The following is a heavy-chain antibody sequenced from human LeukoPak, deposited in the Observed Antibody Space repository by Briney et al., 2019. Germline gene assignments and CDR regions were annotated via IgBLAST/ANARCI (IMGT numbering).Heavy chain of an antibody. V-gene: IGHV1-2*02. CDR3: VDSSGYYGDAFDI. Sequence: ASVKVSCKASGYTFTGYYMHWVRQAPGQGLEWMGWINPNSGGTNYAQKLQGRVTMTTDTSTSTAYMELRSLRSDDTAVYYCVDSSGYYGDAFDIWGQGTMVTVSS. CDR1: GYTFTGYY. J-gene: IGHJ3*02. CDR2: INPNSGGT. D-gene: IGHD3-22*01.